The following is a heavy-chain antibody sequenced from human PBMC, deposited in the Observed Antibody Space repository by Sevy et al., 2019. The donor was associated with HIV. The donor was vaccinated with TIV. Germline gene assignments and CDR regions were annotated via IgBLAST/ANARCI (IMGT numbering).Heavy chain of an antibody. CDR2: INPKSGGT. Sequence: ASVKVSGKASGYTFTGHYMHWVRQAPGQGLEWMGRINPKSGGTNYAQKFQGRVTMTRDTSIITAYMELSSLRSDDTAVYYCARADNIGWSTLDAFDLWGQGTMVTVSS. CDR3: ARADNIGWSTLDAFDL. V-gene: IGHV1-2*06. J-gene: IGHJ3*01. CDR1: GYTFTGHY. D-gene: IGHD6-19*01.